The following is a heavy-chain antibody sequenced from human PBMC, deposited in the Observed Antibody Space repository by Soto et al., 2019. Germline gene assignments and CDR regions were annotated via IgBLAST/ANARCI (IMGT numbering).Heavy chain of an antibody. J-gene: IGHJ4*02. CDR1: GFTFSSYS. D-gene: IGHD1-26*01. CDR3: AGGTSGSYSVDY. CDR2: ISSSSSYI. V-gene: IGHV3-21*01. Sequence: EVQLVESGGGLVKPGGSLRLSCAASGFTFSSYSMNWVRQAPGKGLEWVSSISSSSSYIYYADSVKGRFTISRDNAKNSRYRQMNSLRAEDTAVYYFAGGTSGSYSVDYWGQGTLVTVSS.